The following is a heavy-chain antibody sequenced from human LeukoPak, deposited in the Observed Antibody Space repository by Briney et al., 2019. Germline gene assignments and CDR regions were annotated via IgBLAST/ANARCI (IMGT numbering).Heavy chain of an antibody. V-gene: IGHV3-23*01. Sequence: AGRSLRLSCAASGFTFSSYAMHWVRQAPGKGLEWVSSIEKNAGGAYYADSVKGRFTVSRDNSKNTLYLQMSSLRVEDTALYYCAKQEGSLIENWCFDHWGLGTLVTVSS. CDR1: GFTFSSYA. CDR2: IEKNAGGA. CDR3: AKQEGSLIENWCFDH. D-gene: IGHD2-8*01. J-gene: IGHJ4*02.